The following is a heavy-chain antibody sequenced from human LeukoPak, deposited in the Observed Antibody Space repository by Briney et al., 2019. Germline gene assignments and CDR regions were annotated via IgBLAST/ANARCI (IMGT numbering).Heavy chain of an antibody. Sequence: ASVKVSCKASGYTFTGYYMHWVRQAPGQGLEWMGWINPNSGGTNYAQKFQGRVTMTRDTSISTAYMELSRLRSDDTAVYYCASTHVIGVPRFQSGALAGPWGQGTLVTVSS. CDR3: ASTHVIGVPRFQSGALAGP. J-gene: IGHJ4*02. V-gene: IGHV1-2*02. CDR1: GYTFTGYY. D-gene: IGHD2/OR15-2a*01. CDR2: INPNSGGT.